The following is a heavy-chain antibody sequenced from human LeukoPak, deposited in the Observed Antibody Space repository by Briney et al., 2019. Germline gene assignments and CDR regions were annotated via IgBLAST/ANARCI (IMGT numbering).Heavy chain of an antibody. CDR1: GGSFSGYY. CDR2: ISPGGGPT. Sequence: ETLSLTCAVYGGSFSGYYWSWIRQPPGKGLEWVSGISPGGGPTYYADSVKGRFTISRDNSKNTLYLQMNSLRAEDTAVFYCAKSLSTDYYYMDVWGKGTTVTVSS. J-gene: IGHJ6*03. D-gene: IGHD1-26*01. CDR3: AKSLSTDYYYMDV. V-gene: IGHV3-23*01.